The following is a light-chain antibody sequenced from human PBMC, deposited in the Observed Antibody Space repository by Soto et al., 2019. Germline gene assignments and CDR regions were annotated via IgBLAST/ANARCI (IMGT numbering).Light chain of an antibody. CDR1: SSDVDDSNY. J-gene: IGLJ2*01. Sequence: QSVLTQPASVSGSPGQSITISCTGASSDVDDSNYVSWYQQHPGKAPKLMIYDVNDRPSGVSNRFSGSKSGNTASLTVSGLQAEDEADYYCSSYTNSSTVLFGGGTQLTVL. CDR3: SSYTNSSTVL. CDR2: DVN. V-gene: IGLV2-14*03.